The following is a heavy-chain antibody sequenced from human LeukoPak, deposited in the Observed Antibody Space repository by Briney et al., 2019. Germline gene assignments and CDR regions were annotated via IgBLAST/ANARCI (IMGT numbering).Heavy chain of an antibody. CDR3: ATIYCSSTSCPFDY. Sequence: SETLSLTCTVSGGSISSNHYSWGWVRQPPGKGLEWIGSIFYSGSTYFNPFLESRVTISVDTSKNQFSLKLNSMSAADTAVYYCATIYCSSTSCPFDYWGQGTLVTVSS. CDR2: IFYSGST. J-gene: IGHJ4*02. D-gene: IGHD2-2*01. V-gene: IGHV4-39*07. CDR1: GGSISSNHYS.